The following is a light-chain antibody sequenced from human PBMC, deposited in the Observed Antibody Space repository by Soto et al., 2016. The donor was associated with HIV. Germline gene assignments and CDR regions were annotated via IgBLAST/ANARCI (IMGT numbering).Light chain of an antibody. CDR2: TAS. V-gene: IGKV1-39*01. J-gene: IGKJ1*01. CDR3: QQSYSIPPVT. CDR1: QGISND. Sequence: DIQLTQSPSSLSASLGDRVTITCRASQGISNDLGWYQQKPGKAPKRLIYTASTFQSGVPSRFSGGGSGTDFTLSISSLQPEDFATYYCQQSYSIPPVTFGQGTKVEIK.